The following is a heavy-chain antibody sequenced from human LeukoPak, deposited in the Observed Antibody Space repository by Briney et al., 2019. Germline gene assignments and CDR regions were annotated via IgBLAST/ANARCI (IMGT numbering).Heavy chain of an antibody. CDR3: ARGHVSGSDRHWDY. CDR2: IISDGTST. D-gene: IGHD3-10*01. J-gene: IGHJ4*02. CDR1: EFTFSSHW. V-gene: IGHV3-74*01. Sequence: GGSLSLSCAASEFTFSSHWMHWVRQAPGKGLVWVSRIISDGTSTSYADSVKGRFTISRDNAKNTLYLQMNSLRAEDTAVYYCARGHVSGSDRHWDYWGQGILVTVSS.